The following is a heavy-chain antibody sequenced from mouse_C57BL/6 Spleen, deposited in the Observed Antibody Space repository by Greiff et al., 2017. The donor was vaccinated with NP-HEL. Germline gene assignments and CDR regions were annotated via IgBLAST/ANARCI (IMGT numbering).Heavy chain of an antibody. Sequence: QVQLQQSGPELVKPGASVKLSCKASGYTFTSYDINWVKQRPGQGLEWIGWIYPRDGSTKYNEKFKGKATLTLDTSSSTAYMELHSLTSEDSAVYFCARAYDYAWFAYWGQGTLVTVSA. D-gene: IGHD2-4*01. CDR2: IYPRDGST. J-gene: IGHJ3*01. CDR1: GYTFTSYD. CDR3: ARAYDYAWFAY. V-gene: IGHV1-85*01.